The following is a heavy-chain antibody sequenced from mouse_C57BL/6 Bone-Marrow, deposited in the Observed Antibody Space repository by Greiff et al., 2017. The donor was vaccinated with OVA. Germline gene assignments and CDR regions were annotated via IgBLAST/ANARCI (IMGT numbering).Heavy chain of an antibody. CDR2: IYPGGGYT. V-gene: IGHV1-63*01. CDR1: GYTFTNYW. Sequence: VQGVASGAELVRPGTSVKMSCKASGYTFTNYWIGWAKQRPGHGLEWIGDIYPGGGYTNYNEKFKGKATLTADKSSSTAYMQFSSLTSEDSAIYYCARGSDYDYDGDAMDYWGQGTSVTVSS. CDR3: ARGSDYDYDGDAMDY. J-gene: IGHJ4*01. D-gene: IGHD2-4*01.